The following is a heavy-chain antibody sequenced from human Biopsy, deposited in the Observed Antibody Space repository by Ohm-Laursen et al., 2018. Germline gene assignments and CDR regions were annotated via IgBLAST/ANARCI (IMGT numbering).Heavy chain of an antibody. Sequence: TQTLTLTCSFSGFSLSARGMCVSWIRQAPGKALEWLVRVDWDDYKDYSESLQTKLSISKDTSNDQVVLTVNNVDPADTATYYCARTPILIVSAGLVYRHRRHLQGMDVWGQGIAVTVS. J-gene: IGHJ6*02. CDR1: GFSLSARGMC. CDR3: ARTPILIVSAGLVYRHRRHLQGMDV. CDR2: VDWDDYK. D-gene: IGHD6-13*01. V-gene: IGHV2-70*11.